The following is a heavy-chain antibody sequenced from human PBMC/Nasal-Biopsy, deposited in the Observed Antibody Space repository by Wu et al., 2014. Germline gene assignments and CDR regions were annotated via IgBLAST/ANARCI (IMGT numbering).Heavy chain of an antibody. CDR2: VSFDGAND. J-gene: IGHJ4*02. V-gene: IGHV3-30-3*01. Sequence: ASGFTFGAFAMHWVRQAPGKGLEWVAIVSFDGANDYYSDSVKGRFTVSRANSKNIMHLEISDVRPEDTAVYYCVRGRFEDSKLMTTTGNYFDSWGQGILVTVSS. CDR3: VRGRFEDSKLMTTTGNYFDS. CDR1: GFTFGAFA. D-gene: IGHD2-8*01.